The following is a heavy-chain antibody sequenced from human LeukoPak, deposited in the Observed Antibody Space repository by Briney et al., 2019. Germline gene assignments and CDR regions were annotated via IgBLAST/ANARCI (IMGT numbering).Heavy chain of an antibody. J-gene: IGHJ5*02. CDR1: GYTFTGHY. V-gene: IGHV1-2*02. Sequence: GASVKVSCKASGYTFTGHYMHWVRQAPGQGLEWMGWIDPDSGGTNYAQKFQGRVTMTRDTSISTAYIELNFLRSDDTAVFYCARGDYYGSPKVVAAWGQGTLVTVSS. CDR2: IDPDSGGT. D-gene: IGHD3-10*01. CDR3: ARGDYYGSPKVVAA.